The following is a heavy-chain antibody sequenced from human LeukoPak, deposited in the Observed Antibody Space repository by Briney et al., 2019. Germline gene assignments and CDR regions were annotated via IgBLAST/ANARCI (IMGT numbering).Heavy chain of an antibody. D-gene: IGHD6-13*01. V-gene: IGHV1-2*02. CDR3: ARIGVSSWSYTHDY. CDR2: INPNSGGT. J-gene: IGHJ4*02. Sequence: ASVKVSCKASGYTFTGYYMHWVRQAPGQGLEWMGWINPNSGGTNYAQKFQGRVTMTRDTSISTAYMELSRLRSDDTAVYYCARIGVSSWSYTHDYWGQGTLVTVSS. CDR1: GYTFTGYY.